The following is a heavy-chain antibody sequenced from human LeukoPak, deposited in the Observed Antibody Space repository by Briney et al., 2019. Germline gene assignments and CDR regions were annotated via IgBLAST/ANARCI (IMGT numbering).Heavy chain of an antibody. V-gene: IGHV4-38-2*02. CDR3: ARGGGGVDNWFDP. J-gene: IGHJ5*02. D-gene: IGHD3-16*01. CDR2: IYHSGRT. Sequence: PSETLSLTCTVSGYSISSGYYWGWIRQPPGKGLEWIGSIYHSGRTFYNPSLKSRVTISVDTSKNQFSLKLSSVTAADTAVYYCARGGGGVDNWFDPWGQGTLVTVSS. CDR1: GYSISSGYY.